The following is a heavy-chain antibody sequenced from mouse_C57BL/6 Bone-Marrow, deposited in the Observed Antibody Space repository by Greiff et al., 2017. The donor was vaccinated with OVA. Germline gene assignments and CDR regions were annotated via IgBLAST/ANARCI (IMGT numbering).Heavy chain of an antibody. Sequence: EVQLVESGGGLVQPGGSLKLSCAASGFTFSDYYMYWVRQTPEKRLEWVAYISNGGGSTYYPDTVKGRFTISRDNAKNTLYLQMSRLKSEDTAMYYCARHEDYYGSSYDYAMDYWGQGTSVTVSS. CDR3: ARHEDYYGSSYDYAMDY. D-gene: IGHD1-1*01. CDR2: ISNGGGST. V-gene: IGHV5-12*01. J-gene: IGHJ4*01. CDR1: GFTFSDYY.